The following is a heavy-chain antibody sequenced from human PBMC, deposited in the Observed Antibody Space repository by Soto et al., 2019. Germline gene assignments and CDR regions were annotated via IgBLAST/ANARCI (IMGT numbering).Heavy chain of an antibody. CDR2: INSDGSDS. D-gene: IGHD1-26*01. Sequence: GGSLRLSCAASGFTFSNFWMHWVRQGPGKGLVWVSHINSDGSDSTYADSVKGRFTISRDNAKNTLYLQMNSLRAEDTAVYFCVRDDPGLGMDSWGLGTLVTVSS. J-gene: IGHJ4*02. CDR3: VRDDPGLGMDS. V-gene: IGHV3-74*01. CDR1: GFTFSNFW.